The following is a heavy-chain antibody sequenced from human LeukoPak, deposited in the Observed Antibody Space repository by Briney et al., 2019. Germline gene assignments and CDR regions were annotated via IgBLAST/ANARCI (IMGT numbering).Heavy chain of an antibody. Sequence: GGSLRLSCAASGFIFSSYWMSWVRQAPGKGLEWVANINQDGSEKYYEDSLKGRFTISRDNAKNLVYLQVKSLRAEDTAVYYCARDRVWTVLFWGQGTLVSVSS. CDR2: INQDGSEK. CDR3: ARDRVWTVLF. CDR1: GFIFSSYW. V-gene: IGHV3-7*01. D-gene: IGHD6-6*01. J-gene: IGHJ4*02.